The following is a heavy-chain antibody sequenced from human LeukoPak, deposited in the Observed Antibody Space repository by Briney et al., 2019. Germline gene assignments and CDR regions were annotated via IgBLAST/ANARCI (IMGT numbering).Heavy chain of an antibody. V-gene: IGHV4-61*09. CDR3: ARDGDAVSAAIAGAFDL. J-gene: IGHJ3*01. CDR1: AVSISSGNFY. D-gene: IGHD2-2*01. CDR2: VYSTGNT. Sequence: SETLSLTCTVSAVSISSGNFYWSWIRQSAGKGLEWIGHVYSTGNTKYNPSLKSRVTISADTSKSQISLRLRSVTAADTAMFYCARDGDAVSAAIAGAFDLWGRGTMVTVSS.